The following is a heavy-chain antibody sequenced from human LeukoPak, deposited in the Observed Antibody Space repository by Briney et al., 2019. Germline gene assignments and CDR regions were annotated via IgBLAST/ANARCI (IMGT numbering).Heavy chain of an antibody. CDR2: INPKSGGA. CDR1: GYSFIDHF. CDR3: ARALRTDILTTDY. V-gene: IGHV1-2*02. J-gene: IGHJ4*02. D-gene: IGHD1-14*01. Sequence: ASVKVSCKASGYSFIDHFVHWVRQAPGQGLEWMGWINPKSGGANYAQHFQGGVTMTIDTSISTAYMELSRLRSDDTAVYFCARALRTDILTTDYWGQGTLLSVSS.